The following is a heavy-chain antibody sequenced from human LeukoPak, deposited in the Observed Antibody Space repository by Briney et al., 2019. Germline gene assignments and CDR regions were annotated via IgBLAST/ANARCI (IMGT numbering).Heavy chain of an antibody. D-gene: IGHD1-26*01. CDR3: ASTRSGSYYYSAVY. CDR2: ISAYSGNT. V-gene: IGHV1-18*01. CDR1: GYTFTGYG. Sequence: GASVKVSCKASGYTFTGYGISWVRQAPGQGLEWMGWISAYSGNTNYAQRLQGRVTMTTDTSTSTAYMELRSLRSDDTAVYYCASTRSGSYYYSAVYWGQGTLVTVSS. J-gene: IGHJ4*02.